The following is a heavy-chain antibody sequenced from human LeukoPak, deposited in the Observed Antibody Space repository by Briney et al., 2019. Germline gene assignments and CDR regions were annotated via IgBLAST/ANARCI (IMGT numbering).Heavy chain of an antibody. V-gene: IGHV4-39*01. D-gene: IGHD2-15*01. CDR1: GGSISSSSYY. Sequence: SETLSLTCTVSGGSISSSSYYWGWIRQPPGKGLEWIGSIYYSGSTYYNPSLKRRVTISVDTSKNQFSLKLSSVTAADTAVYYCARQPHAEGIYWGQGTLATVSS. J-gene: IGHJ4*02. CDR2: IYYSGST. CDR3: ARQPHAEGIY.